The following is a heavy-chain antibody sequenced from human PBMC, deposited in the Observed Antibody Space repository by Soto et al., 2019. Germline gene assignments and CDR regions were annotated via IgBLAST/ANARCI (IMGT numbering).Heavy chain of an antibody. J-gene: IGHJ3*02. CDR3: AREAWLGVSFDI. CDR2: INHSGST. V-gene: IGHV4-34*01. D-gene: IGHD6-19*01. Sequence: QVQLQQWGAGLLKPSETLSLTCAVYGGSFSGYYWSWIRQPPGKGLEWIGEINHSGSTNYNPSLKSRVTISVDTSKNQFSLKLSSVTAADTAVYYCAREAWLGVSFDIWGQGTMVTVSS. CDR1: GGSFSGYY.